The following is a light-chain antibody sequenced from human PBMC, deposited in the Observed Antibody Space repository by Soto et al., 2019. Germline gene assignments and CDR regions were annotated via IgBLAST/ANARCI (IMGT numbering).Light chain of an antibody. CDR3: CSYAGSSTNV. CDR1: SSDVGAYSY. CDR2: DVN. Sequence: QSALTQPPSVSGSPGQSVTISCTGTSSDVGAYSYVSWYQQHPGKAPKVMIYDVNKPPSGVPDRVSGSKSGKTASLSISGLQAEDEADYHCCSYAGSSTNVFGTGTKLTVL. J-gene: IGLJ1*01. V-gene: IGLV2-11*01.